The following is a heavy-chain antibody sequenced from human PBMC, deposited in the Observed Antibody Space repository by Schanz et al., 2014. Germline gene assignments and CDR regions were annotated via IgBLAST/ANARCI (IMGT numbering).Heavy chain of an antibody. CDR2: ISVYTGNT. CDR3: AKAEYDILTDSYSRLDP. D-gene: IGHD3-9*01. CDR1: GYTFTTYA. Sequence: QIQLVQSGPEVKKPGASVRVSCEASGYTFTTYAMSWVRQAPGQGLEWVGWISVYTGNTKYGQKVQGRVTMTADTSTNTAYMELRSLRSDDTAVYYCAKAEYDILTDSYSRLDPWGQGTLVTVSS. J-gene: IGHJ5*02. V-gene: IGHV1-18*01.